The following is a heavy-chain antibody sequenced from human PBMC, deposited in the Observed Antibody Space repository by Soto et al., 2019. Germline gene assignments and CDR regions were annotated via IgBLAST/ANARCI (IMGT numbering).Heavy chain of an antibody. Sequence: QLQLQEAGPGLVKPSETLSLTCTVSGVSVRNITYYWGWIRQSPGKGLEWIGSIYYTGNTYYNPSLKRRVTISIDTSKKQFSLKLSSMTAADTAVYYCAAIGVEAYSFDYWGQGTLVTVSS. CDR1: GVSVRNITYY. CDR2: IYYTGNT. J-gene: IGHJ4*02. CDR3: AAIGVEAYSFDY. V-gene: IGHV4-39*01. D-gene: IGHD2-21*01.